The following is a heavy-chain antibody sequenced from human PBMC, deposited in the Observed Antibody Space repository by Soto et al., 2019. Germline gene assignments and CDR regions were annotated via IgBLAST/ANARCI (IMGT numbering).Heavy chain of an antibody. CDR3: ARKGLVGRRNHDAFDI. Sequence: EVQLLEYGGGLVQPGGSLRLSCAASGFTFKSYAMSWVRQAPGKGLEWVSTSSGGGDSTDYADSVKGRFTISRDNSQNTLYLQMNSLRAEDTAVYSCARKGLVGRRNHDAFDIWGQGTMVTVSP. D-gene: IGHD1-26*01. J-gene: IGHJ3*02. V-gene: IGHV3-23*01. CDR2: SSGGGDST. CDR1: GFTFKSYA.